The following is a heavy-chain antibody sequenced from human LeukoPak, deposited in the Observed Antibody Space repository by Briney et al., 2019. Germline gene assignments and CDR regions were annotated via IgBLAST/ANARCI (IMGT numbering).Heavy chain of an antibody. Sequence: GGALRLSCGTYGFTIRYYYVSSVRQAPGKVPGWISYITSSGDTVDYADSVKGRFTISRDNARNSVYLQMDGLRAEDTAVYYCARDRGIVLPDTSYYMDVWGKGTTVTVSS. V-gene: IGHV3-11*01. CDR2: ITSSGDTV. J-gene: IGHJ6*03. CDR3: ARDRGIVLPDTSYYMDV. CDR1: GFTIRYYY. D-gene: IGHD1-26*01.